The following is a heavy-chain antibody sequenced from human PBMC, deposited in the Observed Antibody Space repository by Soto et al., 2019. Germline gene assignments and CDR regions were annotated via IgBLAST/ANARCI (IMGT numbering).Heavy chain of an antibody. D-gene: IGHD3-10*01. CDR2: IYHSGST. J-gene: IGHJ6*02. V-gene: IGHV4-4*02. Sequence: QVQLQESGPGLVKPSGTLSLTCAVSGGSISSSNWWSWVRQPPGKGLEWIGEIYHSGSTNYNPSPQDRVTISVDKSKNQFSLKLSSVTAADTAVYYCARDQLWFGDFNTWGMDVWGQGTTVTVSS. CDR1: GGSISSSNW. CDR3: ARDQLWFGDFNTWGMDV.